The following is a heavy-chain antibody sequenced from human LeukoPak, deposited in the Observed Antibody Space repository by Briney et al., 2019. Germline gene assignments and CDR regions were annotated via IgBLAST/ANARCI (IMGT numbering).Heavy chain of an antibody. CDR2: ISAYNGNT. Sequence: EASVKVSCKASGYTFTSYGISWVRQAPGQGLEWMGWISAYNGNTNYAQKLQGRVTMTTDTSTSTAYMELRSLRSDDTAVYYCARDRVYSYGLYYYYGMDVWGQGTTVTVSS. D-gene: IGHD5-18*01. CDR1: GYTFTSYG. CDR3: ARDRVYSYGLYYYYGMDV. J-gene: IGHJ6*02. V-gene: IGHV1-18*01.